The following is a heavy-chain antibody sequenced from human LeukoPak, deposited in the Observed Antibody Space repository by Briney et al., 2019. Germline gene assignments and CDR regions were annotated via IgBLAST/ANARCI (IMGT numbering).Heavy chain of an antibody. CDR2: IYYSGST. CDR3: ARVRGYSFPFDY. CDR1: GGSISSYY. D-gene: IGHD5-18*01. J-gene: IGHJ4*02. Sequence: SETLSLTCTVSGGSISSYYWSWIRQPPGKGLEWIGYIYYSGSTNYNPSLKSRVTISVDTSKNQFSLKLSSVTPADTAVYYCARVRGYSFPFDYWGQGTLVTVSS. V-gene: IGHV4-59*01.